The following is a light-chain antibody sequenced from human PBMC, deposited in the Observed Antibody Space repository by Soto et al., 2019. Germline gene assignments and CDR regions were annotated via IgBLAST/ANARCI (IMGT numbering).Light chain of an antibody. CDR3: QSFDSSLSGSV. Sequence: QSVLTQPPSVSGAPGQRVTISCTGGSSNIGAGYDVHWYQQLPGTAPKLLIFGNSDRPSGVPDRFSGSKSGTSASLAITGLQAEDEADYYCQSFDSSLSGSVFGGGTQLTVL. CDR2: GNS. V-gene: IGLV1-40*01. CDR1: SSNIGAGYD. J-gene: IGLJ3*02.